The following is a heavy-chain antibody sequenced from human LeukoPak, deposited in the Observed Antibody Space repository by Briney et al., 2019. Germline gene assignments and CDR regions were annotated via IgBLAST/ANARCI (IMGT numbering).Heavy chain of an antibody. D-gene: IGHD1/OR15-1a*01. V-gene: IGHV3-30*01. J-gene: IGHJ3*02. CDR1: GFPFSSYA. CDR3: ARIQTTKAFDI. Sequence: GGSLRLSCAASGFPFSSYAMHWVRQAPGKGLEWVAVISYDGSNKYYADSVKGRFTISRDNSKNTLYLQMNSLRAEDTAVYYCARIQTTKAFDIWGQGTMVTVSS. CDR2: ISYDGSNK.